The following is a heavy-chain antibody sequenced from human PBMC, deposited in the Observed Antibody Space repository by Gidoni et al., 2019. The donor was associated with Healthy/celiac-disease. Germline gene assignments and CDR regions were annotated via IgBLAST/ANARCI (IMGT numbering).Heavy chain of an antibody. CDR1: VYSFTSYW. V-gene: IGHV5-10-1*03. J-gene: IGHJ6*02. CDR2: IDPRDSYT. Sequence: EVQLVQSGAEVKKPGESLRISCRGSVYSFTSYWISWVRQMPGKGLEWMGRIDPRDSYTNYSPSFQGHVTISADKSISTAYLQWSSLKASDTAMYYCASSLYCSSTSCYRYYGMDVWGQGTTVTVSS. CDR3: ASSLYCSSTSCYRYYGMDV. D-gene: IGHD2-2*01.